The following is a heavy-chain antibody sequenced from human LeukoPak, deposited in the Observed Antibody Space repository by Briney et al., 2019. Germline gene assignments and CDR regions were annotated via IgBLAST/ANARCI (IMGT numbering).Heavy chain of an antibody. D-gene: IGHD2-2*01. J-gene: IGHJ4*02. CDR2: INSDGTSA. Sequence: GGSLRLSCAASGFTFSSYWLHWVRQAPGKGLVWVSRINSDGTSAIYAYSVRGRFTISRDNAKNTLYLQMNSLGDEDTAVYYCARVRVVPAGYFDTWGQGTLVTVSS. V-gene: IGHV3-74*01. CDR1: GFTFSSYW. CDR3: ARVRVVPAGYFDT.